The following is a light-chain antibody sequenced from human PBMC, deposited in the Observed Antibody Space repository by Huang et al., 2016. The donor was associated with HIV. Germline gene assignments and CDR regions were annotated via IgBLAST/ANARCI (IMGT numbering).Light chain of an antibody. Sequence: DIVMTQSPLSLAVTPGEPASISCRSSQSLLHSNGYYSVDWYLQKPGLSPQLLIYLGSNRASGVPDRFSGSGSGTDCTLKISRVEAEDVGVYYCMQALQTPPTFGQGTKLEIK. CDR3: MQALQTPPT. CDR1: QSLLHSNGYYS. V-gene: IGKV2-28*01. J-gene: IGKJ2*01. CDR2: LGS.